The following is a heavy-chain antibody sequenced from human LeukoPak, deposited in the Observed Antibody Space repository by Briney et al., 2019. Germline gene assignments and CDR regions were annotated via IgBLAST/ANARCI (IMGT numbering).Heavy chain of an antibody. CDR2: IWYDGSNK. V-gene: IGHV3-33*01. D-gene: IGHD4-23*01. CDR3: AREEGDYGGNIDC. J-gene: IGHJ4*02. Sequence: PGRSLRLSCAASGFTFSSYGMHWVRQAPGKGLEWVAVIWYDGSNKYYADSVKGRFTISRDNSKNTLYLQMNSLRAEDTAVYYCAREEGDYGGNIDCWGQGTLVTVSS. CDR1: GFTFSSYG.